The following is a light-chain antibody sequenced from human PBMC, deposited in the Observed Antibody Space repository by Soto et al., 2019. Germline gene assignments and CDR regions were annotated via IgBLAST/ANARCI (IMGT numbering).Light chain of an antibody. CDR1: SGHSRYA. V-gene: IGLV4-69*01. Sequence: QPVLTQSPSASASLGASVKLTCTLSSGHSRYAIAWHQQQPEKGPRYLMKLNSDGSHNKGDGIPDRFSGSSSGAERCLTIASLQSEDEADYYCQTWGTGIQVFGGGTKLTVL. CDR2: LNSDGSH. CDR3: QTWGTGIQV. J-gene: IGLJ2*01.